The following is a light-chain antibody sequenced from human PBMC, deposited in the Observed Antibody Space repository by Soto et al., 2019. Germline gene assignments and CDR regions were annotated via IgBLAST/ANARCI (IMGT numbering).Light chain of an antibody. CDR3: QQYDNWPPIT. CDR2: GAS. Sequence: EIVMTQSPATLSVSPGERATLSCRASQSVSTNLAWYQQKPGQAPRLLIYGASTRVTGIPPRFSGSGSGTEFTLTISSLQSEDFAVYYCQQYDNWPPITFGQGTRLEIK. V-gene: IGKV3-15*01. CDR1: QSVSTN. J-gene: IGKJ5*01.